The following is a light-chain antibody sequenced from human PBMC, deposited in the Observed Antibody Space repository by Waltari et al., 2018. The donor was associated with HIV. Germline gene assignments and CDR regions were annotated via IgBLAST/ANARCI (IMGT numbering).Light chain of an antibody. CDR3: HQYGSPPFT. V-gene: IGKV3-20*01. Sequence: DNVLTQSPGTLSLSPGEGVTLSCRASQSVGSRSLAWYRQKPGQVPILLIHGASNRATGIPDRFSGGGSGTDFTLSISGLEPEDSAVYYCHQYGSPPFTFGQGTKVEIK. CDR1: QSVGSRS. J-gene: IGKJ2*01. CDR2: GAS.